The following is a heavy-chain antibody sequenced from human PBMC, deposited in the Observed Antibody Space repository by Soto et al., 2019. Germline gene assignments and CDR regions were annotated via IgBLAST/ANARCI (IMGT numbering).Heavy chain of an antibody. CDR1: GFTFSSYA. V-gene: IGHV3-23*01. CDR2: ISGSGGST. Sequence: GESLKISCAASGFTFSSYAMSWVRQAPGKGLEWVSAISGSGGSTYYADSVKGRFTISRDNSKNTLYLQMNSLRAEDTAVYYCAKDRRVQGATDYWGQGTLVTVSS. D-gene: IGHD1-26*01. CDR3: AKDRRVQGATDY. J-gene: IGHJ4*02.